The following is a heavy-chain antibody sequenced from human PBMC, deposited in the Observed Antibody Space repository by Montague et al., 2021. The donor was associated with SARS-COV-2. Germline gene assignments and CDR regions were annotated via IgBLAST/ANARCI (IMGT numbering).Heavy chain of an antibody. CDR1: GDSISIYN. Sequence: SETLSLTCTVSGDSISIYNWSWIRQPPGKGLEWIGYVYYSGSTNYNPSLQSRVTISVDTPKNQFSLKLMSVTAADTAVYYCARGERGAWYNHYFDYWGQGALVTVSS. D-gene: IGHD6-19*01. V-gene: IGHV4-59*13. J-gene: IGHJ4*02. CDR3: ARGERGAWYNHYFDY. CDR2: VYYSGST.